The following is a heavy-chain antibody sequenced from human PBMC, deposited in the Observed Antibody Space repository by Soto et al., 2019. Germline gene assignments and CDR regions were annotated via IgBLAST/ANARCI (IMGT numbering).Heavy chain of an antibody. J-gene: IGHJ5*02. Sequence: PSETLSLTCTVSGAALSSRGYFYTWVRQPPGKGLEWLGYIYYSGGTNYNPSLKSRVTISLDKSKSQFSLRLISVTAADTAVYYCTREQSDDNYFDPWGQGTLVTVSS. CDR1: GAALSSRGYF. CDR2: IYYSGGT. D-gene: IGHD6-19*01. V-gene: IGHV4-61*08. CDR3: TREQSDDNYFDP.